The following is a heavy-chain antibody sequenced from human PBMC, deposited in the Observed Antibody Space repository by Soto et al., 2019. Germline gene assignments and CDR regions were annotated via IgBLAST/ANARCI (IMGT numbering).Heavy chain of an antibody. J-gene: IGHJ6*02. CDR1: GGSISSGDYY. Sequence: SETLSLTCTVSGGSISSGDYYWSWIRQPPGKGLEWIGYIYYSGSTYYNPSLKSRVTISVDTSKNQFSLKLSSVTAADTAVYYCARGIVLVPAALYYYYYYGMDVWGQGTTVTVSS. D-gene: IGHD2-2*01. CDR2: IYYSGST. CDR3: ARGIVLVPAALYYYYYYGMDV. V-gene: IGHV4-30-4*01.